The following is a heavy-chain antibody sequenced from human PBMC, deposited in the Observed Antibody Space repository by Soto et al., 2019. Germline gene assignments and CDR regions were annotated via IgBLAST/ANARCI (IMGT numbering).Heavy chain of an antibody. V-gene: IGHV3-43*01. CDR1: GFTFDDYT. CDR3: AKGGKYDSSGQFDY. CDR2: ISWDGGST. Sequence: GGSLRLSCAASGFTFDDYTMHWVRQAPGKGLEWVSLISWDGGSTYYADSVKGRFTISRDNSKNSLYLQMNSLRTEDTALYYCAKGGKYDSSGQFDYWGQGTLVTVSS. D-gene: IGHD3-22*01. J-gene: IGHJ4*02.